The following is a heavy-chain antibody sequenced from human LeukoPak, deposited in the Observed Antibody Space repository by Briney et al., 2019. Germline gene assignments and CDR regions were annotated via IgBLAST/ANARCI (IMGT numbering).Heavy chain of an antibody. D-gene: IGHD6-13*01. CDR3: ARDRGIAAAVDLFDY. CDR1: GGTFSSYA. CDR2: IIPIFGTA. Sequence: ASVKVSCKAAGGTFSSYAINWVRQAPGQGLEWMGGIIPIFGTANYAQKFQGRVTITTDESTSTAYMELSSLRSEDTAVYYCARDRGIAAAVDLFDYWGQGTLVTVSS. J-gene: IGHJ4*02. V-gene: IGHV1-69*05.